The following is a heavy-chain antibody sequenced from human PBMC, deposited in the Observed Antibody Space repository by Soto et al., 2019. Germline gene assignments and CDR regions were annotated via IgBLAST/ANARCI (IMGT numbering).Heavy chain of an antibody. CDR2: ISNKAYGETT. V-gene: IGHV3-49*03. Sequence: PGGSLRLSCTSSGFTFGDYAISWSRQAPGKWLEWVGVISNKAYGETTDYAASVKGRFTILRDDYKSIAYLEMNSLQSDDTGVYYCTRYTYTSRYFYFGMDVWGHGXTVTVYS. CDR3: TRYTYTSRYFYFGMDV. CDR1: GFTFGDYA. J-gene: IGHJ6*02. D-gene: IGHD6-13*01.